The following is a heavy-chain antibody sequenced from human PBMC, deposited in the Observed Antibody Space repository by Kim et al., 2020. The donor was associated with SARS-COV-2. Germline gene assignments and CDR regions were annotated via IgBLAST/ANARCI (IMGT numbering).Heavy chain of an antibody. Sequence: SGGSTYYADSVKGRFTISRDNSKNTLYLQMNSLRAEDTAVYYCAKGGAETWGQGTLVTVSS. V-gene: IGHV3-23*01. J-gene: IGHJ5*02. CDR3: AKGGAET. CDR2: SGGST. D-gene: IGHD4-17*01.